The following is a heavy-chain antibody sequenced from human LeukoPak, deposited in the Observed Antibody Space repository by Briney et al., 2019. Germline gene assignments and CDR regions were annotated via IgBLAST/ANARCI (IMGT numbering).Heavy chain of an antibody. Sequence: GRSLRLSCAASGFTFSSYAMSWVRQAPGKGLEWVSVIYGDDETNYADSVKGRFTISRDNSKNTLYLQMNSLRADDTAVYYCAREAVMPVAPVKIGTSDRPLYEYYGLDAWGQGTTVTVS. V-gene: IGHV3-23*03. CDR2: IYGDDET. CDR3: AREAVMPVAPVKIGTSDRPLYEYYGLDA. J-gene: IGHJ6*02. CDR1: GFTFSSYA. D-gene: IGHD1/OR15-1a*01.